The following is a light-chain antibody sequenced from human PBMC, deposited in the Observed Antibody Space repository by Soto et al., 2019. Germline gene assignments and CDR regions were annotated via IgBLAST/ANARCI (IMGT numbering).Light chain of an antibody. Sequence: QSALTQPASVSGSPGQSITISCTGTSSDVGNYNLVSWYQKSPGKAPKLMIYAGSKRPSGVSNRFSGSKSGNTASLTISGLQAEDEAEYYCCSYAGSSAWVFGGGTKLTVL. CDR2: AGS. V-gene: IGLV2-23*01. CDR3: CSYAGSSAWV. CDR1: SSDVGNYNL. J-gene: IGLJ3*02.